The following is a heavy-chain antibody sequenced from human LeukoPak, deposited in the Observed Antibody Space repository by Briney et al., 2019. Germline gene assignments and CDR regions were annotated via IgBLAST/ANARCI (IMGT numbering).Heavy chain of an antibody. D-gene: IGHD2-2*01. CDR3: AKVQRYQPLRGYFDY. Sequence: GGSLRLSCAASGFTFSSYGMHWVRQAPGKGLEWVAVISYDGSNKYYADSVKGRFTISRDNSKNTLYLQMNSLRAEDTAVYYCAKVQRYQPLRGYFDYWGQGTLVTVSS. V-gene: IGHV3-30*18. J-gene: IGHJ4*02. CDR2: ISYDGSNK. CDR1: GFTFSSYG.